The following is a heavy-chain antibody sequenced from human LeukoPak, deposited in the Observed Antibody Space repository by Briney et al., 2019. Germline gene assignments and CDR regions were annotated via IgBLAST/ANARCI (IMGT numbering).Heavy chain of an antibody. CDR3: ARDPTTVTQVAIYYFDY. Sequence: GASVKVSCKASRGTFTNYAISWVRQAPGQGLEWMGIINPSGGSTSYAQKFQGRVTMTRDMSTSTVYMELSSLRSEDTAVYYCARDPTTVTQVAIYYFDYWGQGTLVTVSS. CDR2: INPSGGST. D-gene: IGHD4-17*01. CDR1: RGTFTNYA. J-gene: IGHJ4*02. V-gene: IGHV1-46*01.